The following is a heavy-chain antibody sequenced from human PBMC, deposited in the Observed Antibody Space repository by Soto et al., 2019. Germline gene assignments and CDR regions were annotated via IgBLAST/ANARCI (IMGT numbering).Heavy chain of an antibody. Sequence: QVQLVESGGGVVQPGRSLRLSCAASGFTFCSYGMHWVRQAPGKGLEWVAVIWYDGSNKYYADSVKGRFTISRDNSKNTLYLQMNSLRAEDTAVYYCARVTGYSSGWYDYWGQGTLVTVSS. CDR2: IWYDGSNK. D-gene: IGHD6-19*01. V-gene: IGHV3-33*01. J-gene: IGHJ4*02. CDR3: ARVTGYSSGWYDY. CDR1: GFTFCSYG.